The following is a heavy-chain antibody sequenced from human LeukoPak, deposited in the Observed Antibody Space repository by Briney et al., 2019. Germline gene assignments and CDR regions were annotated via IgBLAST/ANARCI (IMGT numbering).Heavy chain of an antibody. CDR1: GYAFTDYY. D-gene: IGHD5-12*01. CDR3: ARDNNSGYDFHEGGVFDY. CDR2: INPNSGGT. Sequence: ASVKVSCKPSGYAFTDYYIHWVRQAPGQGLEWMGWINPNSGGTNYAQKLQGRVTMTRDTSISTAYMELSRLRSDDTAVYYCARDNNSGYDFHEGGVFDYWGQGTLVTVSS. J-gene: IGHJ4*02. V-gene: IGHV1-2*02.